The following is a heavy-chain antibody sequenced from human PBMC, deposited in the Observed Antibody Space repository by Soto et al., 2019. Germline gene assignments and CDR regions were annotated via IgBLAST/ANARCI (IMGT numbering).Heavy chain of an antibody. CDR1: GGSFSGYY. J-gene: IGHJ5*02. D-gene: IGHD3-22*01. CDR2: INHSGST. V-gene: IGHV4-34*01. Sequence: PSETLSLTCAVYGGSFSGYYWSWIRQPPGKGLEWIGEINHSGSTNYNPSLKSRVTISVDTSKNQFSLKLSSVTAADTAVYYCARRSSGYRYGLERWFDPWGQGTLVTVSS. CDR3: ARRSSGYRYGLERWFDP.